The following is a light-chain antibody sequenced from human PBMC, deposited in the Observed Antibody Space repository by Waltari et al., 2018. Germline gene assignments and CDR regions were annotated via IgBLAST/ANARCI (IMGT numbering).Light chain of an antibody. CDR2: DVS. CDR3: QKLDNYPPPT. CDR1: QGISRH. V-gene: IGKV1-9*01. J-gene: IGKJ5*01. Sequence: DFQLTQSPSFLSASVGDRVTITCRASQGISRHLAWYQQKPGEAPKLLMYDVSTLQSGFPSRFSGSGFGTEFTLTISSLQPEDSATYYCQKLDNYPPPTFGQGTRLEI.